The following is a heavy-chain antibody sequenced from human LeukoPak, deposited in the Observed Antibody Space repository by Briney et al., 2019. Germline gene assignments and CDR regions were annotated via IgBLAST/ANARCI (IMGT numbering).Heavy chain of an antibody. D-gene: IGHD3-22*01. Sequence: SQTLSLTCTVSDGSISSGDYFWTWIRQPAGEGLEWIGRIYTSGSTNYNPSLKSRVTISVDTSKNQFSLKLSSVTAADTAEYYCARPGYYDAYWYFDLWGRGTLVTVSS. J-gene: IGHJ2*01. CDR2: IYTSGST. V-gene: IGHV4-61*02. CDR1: DGSISSGDYF. CDR3: ARPGYYDAYWYFDL.